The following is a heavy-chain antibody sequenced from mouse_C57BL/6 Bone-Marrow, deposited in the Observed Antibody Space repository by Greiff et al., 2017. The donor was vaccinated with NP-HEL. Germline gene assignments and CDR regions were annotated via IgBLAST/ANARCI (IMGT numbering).Heavy chain of an antibody. J-gene: IGHJ2*01. Sequence: QVQLQQSGPELVKPGASVKISCKASGYAFSRSWMNWVKQRPGKGLEWIGRIYPGDGDTNYNGKFKGKATLTVDKSSSTAYMQLSSLTSEDSAVHYCAREGLRYYFDYWGQGTTLTVSS. CDR2: IYPGDGDT. CDR1: GYAFSRSW. D-gene: IGHD1-1*01. V-gene: IGHV1-82*01. CDR3: AREGLRYYFDY.